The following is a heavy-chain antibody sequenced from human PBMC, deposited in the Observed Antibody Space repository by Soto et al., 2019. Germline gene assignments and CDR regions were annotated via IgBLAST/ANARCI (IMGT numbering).Heavy chain of an antibody. V-gene: IGHV4-34*01. CDR1: SGSFSGHY. D-gene: IGHD3-16*01. Sequence: QVQLQQWGAGLLKPSETLSLTCAVYSGSFSGHYWSWIRQPPGKDLEWIGEIYHGLSIVYNPSLKSRVTISGDSSKNPFSLKLSSVTAADTAVYYCARHGGYFFDYWGQGTLVTVSS. CDR2: IYHGLSI. CDR3: ARHGGYFFDY. J-gene: IGHJ4*02.